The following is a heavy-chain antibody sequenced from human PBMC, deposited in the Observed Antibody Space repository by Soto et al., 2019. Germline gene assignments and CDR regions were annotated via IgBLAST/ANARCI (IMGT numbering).Heavy chain of an antibody. J-gene: IGHJ3*02. CDR1: GGSISSSNYY. CDR2: IYYSGST. V-gene: IGHV4-39*01. D-gene: IGHD3-3*01. CDR3: ARHHSEYYNFWSGVDAFDI. Sequence: PSETLSLTCTVSGGSISSSNYYWGWIRQPPGKGLEWIGSIYYSGSTYYNPSLKSRVTISVDTSKNQFSLKLSSVTAADTAVYYCARHHSEYYNFWSGVDAFDIWGQGTMVTVS.